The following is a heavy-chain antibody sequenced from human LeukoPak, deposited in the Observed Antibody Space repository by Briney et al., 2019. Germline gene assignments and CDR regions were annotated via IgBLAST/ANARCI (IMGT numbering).Heavy chain of an antibody. D-gene: IGHD6-19*01. CDR2: INHSGST. CDR3: ARINGQWLDFIGDNWFDP. Sequence: PSETLSLTCTVSGGSISSSSYYWSWIRQPPGKGLEWIGEINHSGSTNYNPSLKSRVTISVDTSKNQFSLKLSSVTAADTAVYYCARINGQWLDFIGDNWFDPWGQGTLVTVSS. J-gene: IGHJ5*02. V-gene: IGHV4-39*07. CDR1: GGSISSSSYY.